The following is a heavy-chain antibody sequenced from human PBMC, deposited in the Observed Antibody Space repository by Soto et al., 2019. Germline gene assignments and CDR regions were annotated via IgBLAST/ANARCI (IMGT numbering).Heavy chain of an antibody. J-gene: IGHJ4*02. CDR3: AKGGPDAFCGGGRCYFDS. CDR1: GFTFDEYA. D-gene: IGHD2-15*01. V-gene: IGHV3-9*01. CDR2: ISWNGNII. Sequence: EVQLVESGGGLVQPGRSLRVSCAASGFTFDEYAMHWVRRVPGKGLEWVSSISWNGNIIGYAGSVKGRFTISRDNAKNSLHLQMNTLRPEDTAVYLCAKGGPDAFCGGGRCYFDSWGQGALVTVSS.